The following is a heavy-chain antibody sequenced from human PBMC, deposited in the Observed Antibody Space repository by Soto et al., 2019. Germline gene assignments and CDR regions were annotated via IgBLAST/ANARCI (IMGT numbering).Heavy chain of an antibody. CDR3: ASPPRTVRSGWYSPYFDY. D-gene: IGHD6-19*01. Sequence: PSETLSLTCTVSGGSISSYYWSWIRQPPGKGLEWIGYIYYSGSTNYNPSLKSRVTISVDTSKNQFSLKLSSVTAADTAVYDTASPPRTVRSGWYSPYFDYWGQRTLVTVSS. V-gene: IGHV4-59*08. J-gene: IGHJ4*02. CDR2: IYYSGST. CDR1: GGSISSYY.